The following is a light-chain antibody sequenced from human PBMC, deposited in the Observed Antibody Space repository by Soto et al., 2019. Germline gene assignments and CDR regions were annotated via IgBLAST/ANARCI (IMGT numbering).Light chain of an antibody. CDR2: QDA. CDR3: ATFDSNAVV. V-gene: IGLV3-1*01. CDR1: KLGNKY. J-gene: IGLJ2*01. Sequence: SYALTQPPAVSVSPGQTASVTCSGNKLGNKYVSWYQQQPGQSPVVVIHQDAKRPSGIPERFSGSNSGNTATLTISGTQALDEADYYCATFDSNAVVFGGGTKLTVL.